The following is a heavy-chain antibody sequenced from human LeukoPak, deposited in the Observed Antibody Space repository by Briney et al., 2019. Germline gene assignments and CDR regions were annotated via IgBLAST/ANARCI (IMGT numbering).Heavy chain of an antibody. CDR1: GFTFSSYS. J-gene: IGHJ4*02. CDR3: AKVEYSGYDSTPLGFDY. Sequence: PGGSLRLSCAASGFTFSSYSMNWVRQAPGKGLEWVSSISTSSIYIYYADSVKGRFTISRDNSKNKLYLQMNSLRAEDTAVYYCAKVEYSGYDSTPLGFDYWGQGTLVTVSS. V-gene: IGHV3-21*04. D-gene: IGHD5-12*01. CDR2: ISTSSIYI.